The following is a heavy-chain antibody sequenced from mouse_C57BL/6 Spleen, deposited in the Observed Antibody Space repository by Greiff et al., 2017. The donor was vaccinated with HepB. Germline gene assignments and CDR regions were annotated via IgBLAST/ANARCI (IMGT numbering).Heavy chain of an antibody. CDR3: ARRRDGVFAY. D-gene: IGHD3-3*01. CDR1: GFTFSDYY. J-gene: IGHJ3*01. Sequence: EVKVVESGGGLVQPGGSLKLSCAASGFTFSDYYMYWVRQTPEKRLEWVAYISNGGGSTYYPDTVKGRFTISRDNAKNTLYLQMSRLKSEDTAMYYCARRRDGVFAYWGQGTLVTVSA. CDR2: ISNGGGST. V-gene: IGHV5-12*01.